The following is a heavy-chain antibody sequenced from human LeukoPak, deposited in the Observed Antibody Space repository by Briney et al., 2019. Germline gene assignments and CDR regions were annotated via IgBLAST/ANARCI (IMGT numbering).Heavy chain of an antibody. CDR3: TRLLGSSSSSGAD. CDR2: IRSKANSYAT. J-gene: IGHJ4*02. CDR1: GFTFSGSA. D-gene: IGHD6-6*01. Sequence: PGGSLRLSCAASGFTFSGSAKHWVRQASGKGLERVGRIRSKANSYATAYAASVKGRFTISRDDSKNTAYLQMNSLKTEDTAVYYCTRLLGSSSSSGADWGQGTLVTVSS. V-gene: IGHV3-73*01.